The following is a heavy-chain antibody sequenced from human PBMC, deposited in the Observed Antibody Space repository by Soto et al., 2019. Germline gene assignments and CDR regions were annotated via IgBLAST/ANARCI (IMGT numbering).Heavy chain of an antibody. D-gene: IGHD2-21*01. Sequence: EVQLVESGGGLVQPGGSLRLSCAASGFTFSSYSMNWVRQAPGKGLEWVSYISSSSSTIYYADSVKGRFTISRDNAKNSLYLQMNSLRAEDTAVYYCARSAICGGDCYVDYWCQGTLVTVSS. CDR2: ISSSSSTI. V-gene: IGHV3-48*01. CDR1: GFTFSSYS. J-gene: IGHJ4*02. CDR3: ARSAICGGDCYVDY.